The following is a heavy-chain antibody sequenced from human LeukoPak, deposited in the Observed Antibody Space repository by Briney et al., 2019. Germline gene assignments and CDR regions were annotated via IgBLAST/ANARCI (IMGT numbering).Heavy chain of an antibody. CDR2: IRSKAYGGTT. J-gene: IGHJ5*02. Sequence: GRSLRLSCTASGLTFGDYTMNWVRQAPGKGLEWVGFIRSKAYGGTTEYAASVKGRFTISRDDSKTIAYLQMNSLKTEDTALYYCTRGRSGYYYNWFDPWGQGTLVTVSS. V-gene: IGHV3-49*04. D-gene: IGHD3-22*01. CDR3: TRGRSGYYYNWFDP. CDR1: GLTFGDYT.